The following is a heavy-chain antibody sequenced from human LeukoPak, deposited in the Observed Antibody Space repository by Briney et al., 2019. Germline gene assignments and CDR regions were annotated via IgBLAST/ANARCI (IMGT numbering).Heavy chain of an antibody. CDR3: ARVAAGIGFFQH. J-gene: IGHJ1*01. CDR2: IYHSGST. V-gene: IGHV4-38-2*02. CDR1: GFSISSGYY. D-gene: IGHD6-13*01. Sequence: TSETLSLTCTVSGFSISSGYYWGWIRQPPGKGLEWIGNIYHSGSTCYNPSLKSRVIISVDTSKNQFSLKLSSVTAADTAVYYCARVAAGIGFFQHWGQGTLVTVSS.